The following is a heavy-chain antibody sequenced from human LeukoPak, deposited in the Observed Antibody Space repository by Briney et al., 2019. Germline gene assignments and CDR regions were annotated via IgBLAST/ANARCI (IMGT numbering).Heavy chain of an antibody. Sequence: QTGGSLRLSCAASGFTFSSYWMSWVRQAPGKGLEWVANIKQDGSEMYYVDSVKGRFTISRDNAKNSLYLQMNSLRAEDTAVYYCARRCSGGNCPGTYWGQGTLVTVSS. J-gene: IGHJ4*02. V-gene: IGHV3-7*01. CDR2: IKQDGSEM. CDR3: ARRCSGGNCPGTY. CDR1: GFTFSSYW. D-gene: IGHD2-15*01.